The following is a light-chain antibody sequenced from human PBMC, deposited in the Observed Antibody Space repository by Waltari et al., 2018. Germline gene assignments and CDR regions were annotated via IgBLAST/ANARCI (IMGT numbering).Light chain of an antibody. CDR1: NIGNKI. CDR2: EDS. CDR3: QVWDSDSDHVV. V-gene: IGLV3-21*02. Sequence: SYVLTQPPSASVSPGQTASISCDGNNIGNKIVHWYQQRPGQAPVLVVFEDSDRPSQMPGRFSGSNSGTTATLYISRVEAADEADYHCQVWDSDSDHVVFGGGTRLTVL. J-gene: IGLJ2*01.